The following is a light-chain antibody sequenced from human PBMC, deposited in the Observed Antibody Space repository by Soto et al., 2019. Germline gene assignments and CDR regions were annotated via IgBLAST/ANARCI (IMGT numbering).Light chain of an antibody. CDR2: KAS. J-gene: IGKJ1*01. CDR3: QPYNSYSRT. CDR1: QTISSW. Sequence: DIQMTQSPSTLSGSVGDRVTITCRASQTISSWLAWYQQKPGKAPKLLIFKASTLETGVPSRFSGSGSETEFTLTISSLQPDDSATYYCQPYNSYSRTFGQGPRWIS. V-gene: IGKV1-5*03.